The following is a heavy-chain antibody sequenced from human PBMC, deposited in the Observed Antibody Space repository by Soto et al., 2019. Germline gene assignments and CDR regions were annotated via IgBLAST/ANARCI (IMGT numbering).Heavy chain of an antibody. CDR2: ISWNSGSI. CDR1: GFTFDDYA. D-gene: IGHD4-17*01. Sequence: EVQLVESGGGLVQPGRSLRLSCAASGFTFDDYAMHWVRQAPGKGLEWVSGISWNSGSIGYADSVKGRFTISRDNAKNSLYLQMNSLRAEDTALSYCAKDRLRSYWYFDLWGRGTLVTVSS. J-gene: IGHJ2*01. CDR3: AKDRLRSYWYFDL. V-gene: IGHV3-9*01.